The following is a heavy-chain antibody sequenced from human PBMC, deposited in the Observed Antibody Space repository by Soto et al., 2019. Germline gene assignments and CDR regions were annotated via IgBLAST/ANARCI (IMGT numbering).Heavy chain of an antibody. Sequence: EVQLLESGGGLVQPGGSLRLSCAASEFSFGGYAISWVRLAPGKGLEWVSGISGSGSTAFYADSVRGRFTISRDNSKNTLYLQMNSLRAEDTAVYYCAKGARGYSPAVMDVWGQGTTVTVSS. V-gene: IGHV3-23*01. D-gene: IGHD5-18*01. CDR2: ISGSGSTA. J-gene: IGHJ6*02. CDR1: EFSFGGYA. CDR3: AKGARGYSPAVMDV.